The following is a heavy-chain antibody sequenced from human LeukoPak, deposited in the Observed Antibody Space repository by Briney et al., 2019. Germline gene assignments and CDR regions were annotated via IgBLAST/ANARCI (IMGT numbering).Heavy chain of an antibody. CDR2: ISSSSSTI. J-gene: IGHJ4*02. D-gene: IGHD2-15*01. CDR3: ARDGLAGIYYFDY. CDR1: GFTFSSYS. Sequence: GGSLRLSCAASGFTFSSYSMNWVRQAPGKGLEWVSYISSSSSTIYYADSVKGRFTISRDNAKNSLYLQMNSLRAEDTAVYYCARDGLAGIYYFDYWGQGTLVTVSS. V-gene: IGHV3-48*01.